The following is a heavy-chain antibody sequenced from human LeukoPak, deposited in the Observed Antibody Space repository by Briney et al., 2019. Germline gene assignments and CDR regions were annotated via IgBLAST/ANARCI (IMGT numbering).Heavy chain of an antibody. V-gene: IGHV3-7*05. J-gene: IGHJ4*02. Sequence: QSGGSLRLSCAASGFTFSNYWMTWVRQPPGKGLEWVANIKQDGVEKYYVDSVKGRVTISRDNAKSPLFLQMDSLSAEDTAVYYCARIATLYFDYWGQGTLVTVSS. CDR1: GFTFSNYW. D-gene: IGHD6-6*01. CDR2: IKQDGVEK. CDR3: ARIATLYFDY.